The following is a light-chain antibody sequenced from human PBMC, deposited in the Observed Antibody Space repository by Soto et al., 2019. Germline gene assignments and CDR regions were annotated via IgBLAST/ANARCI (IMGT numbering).Light chain of an antibody. CDR3: QHYDNPPMYT. V-gene: IGKV1-33*01. Sequence: DIQMTQSPSSLSASVGDRVTITCQASQDISNSLNWYQQKPGKAPRLLIYDASNLETGVPSRFSGSGSGTDFTFTISSLQPEDIATYSCQHYDNPPMYTFGQGTKVEIK. J-gene: IGKJ2*01. CDR1: QDISNS. CDR2: DAS.